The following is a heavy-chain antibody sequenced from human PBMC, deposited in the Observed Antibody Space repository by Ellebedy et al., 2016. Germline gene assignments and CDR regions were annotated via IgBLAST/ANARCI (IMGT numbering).Heavy chain of an antibody. Sequence: GESLKISCAASGFTFSSSAMSWVCQAPGKGLEWVSAISGSGGSTYYADSVRGRFTISRDNSKNTVYLQMNSLRAEDTAVYSCAAAHCSSTSCSRIDYWGQGALVTVSS. D-gene: IGHD2-2*01. J-gene: IGHJ4*02. V-gene: IGHV3-23*01. CDR1: GFTFSSSA. CDR2: ISGSGGST. CDR3: AAAHCSSTSCSRIDY.